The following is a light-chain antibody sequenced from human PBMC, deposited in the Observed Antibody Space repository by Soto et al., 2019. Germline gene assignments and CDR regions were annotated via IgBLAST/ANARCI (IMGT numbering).Light chain of an antibody. J-gene: IGKJ1*01. V-gene: IGKV3-11*01. CDR3: QQRSYWPWT. CDR1: QSISSY. Sequence: EVVLTQSPATLSLSPGEGATLSCRVSQSISSYLAWYQQKPGQAPRLLIYDTSDRATGIPARFSGSGSGTDFTLTISSLEPEDFAVYYCQQRSYWPWTFGQRT. CDR2: DTS.